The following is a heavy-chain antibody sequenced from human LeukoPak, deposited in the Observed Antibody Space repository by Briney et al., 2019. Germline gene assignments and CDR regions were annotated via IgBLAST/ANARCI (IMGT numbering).Heavy chain of an antibody. V-gene: IGHV4-39*01. Sequence: SETLSLTCTVSGGSISSSSYYWGWLRQPPGKGREWIVSIYYSGTTYYNPSLKSRVTISVYTSKNQFSLKLSSVTAADTAVYYCASLGIGPYYFDYWGQGTLVTVSS. CDR3: ASLGIGPYYFDY. CDR1: GGSISSSSYY. J-gene: IGHJ4*02. D-gene: IGHD7-27*01. CDR2: IYYSGTT.